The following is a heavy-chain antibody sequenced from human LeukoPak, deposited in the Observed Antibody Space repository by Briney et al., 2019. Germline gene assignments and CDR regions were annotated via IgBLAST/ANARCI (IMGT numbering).Heavy chain of an antibody. V-gene: IGHV1-46*01. CDR3: ARSKWGRFPCGGDCYSDY. CDR1: GYTFSSYY. J-gene: IGHJ4*02. CDR2: INPSGGST. D-gene: IGHD2-21*02. Sequence: ASVKVSFTASGYTFSSYYMHGVRQAPGQGLEWMGIINPSGGSTSYAQKFQGRVTMTRDTSTSTVYMEMSSLRSEDTAVYYCARSKWGRFPCGGDCYSDYWGQGTLVTVSS.